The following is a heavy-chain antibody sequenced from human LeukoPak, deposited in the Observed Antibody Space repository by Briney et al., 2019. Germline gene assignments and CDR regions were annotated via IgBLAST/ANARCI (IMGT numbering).Heavy chain of an antibody. J-gene: IGHJ4*02. D-gene: IGHD4-17*01. Sequence: GGSLRLSCAASGFTFSTYAMHWVRQAPGKGLEWVAVISYDGSNKYYADSVKGRFTISRDNSKNTLYLQMNSLRAEDTAVYYCARVSPNTVTTLQYFDYWGQGTLVTVSS. CDR3: ARVSPNTVTTLQYFDY. CDR1: GFTFSTYA. V-gene: IGHV3-30*04. CDR2: ISYDGSNK.